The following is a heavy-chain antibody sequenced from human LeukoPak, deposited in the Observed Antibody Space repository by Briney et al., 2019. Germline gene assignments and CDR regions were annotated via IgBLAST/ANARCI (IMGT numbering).Heavy chain of an antibody. Sequence: SETLSLTCTVSGYSISSGYYWGWIRQPPGKGLEWIGSIYHSGSTYYNPSLKSRVTISVDTSKNQFSLKLSSVTAADTAVYYCARGAVAFWFDYWGQGTLVTVSS. D-gene: IGHD6-19*01. CDR2: IYHSGST. J-gene: IGHJ4*02. CDR3: ARGAVAFWFDY. CDR1: GYSISSGYY. V-gene: IGHV4-38-2*02.